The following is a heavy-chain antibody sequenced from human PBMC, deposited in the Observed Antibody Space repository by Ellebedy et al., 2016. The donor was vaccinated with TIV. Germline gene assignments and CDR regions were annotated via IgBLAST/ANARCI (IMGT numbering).Heavy chain of an antibody. CDR3: ARGGYCSGGSCPFQH. D-gene: IGHD2-15*01. J-gene: IGHJ1*01. CDR1: GGSVSSGSYY. Sequence: SETLSLTXTVSGGSVSSGSYYWSWIRQPPGKGLEWIGYIYYSGSTNYNPSLKSRVTISVDTSKNQFSLKLSSVTAADTAVYYCARGGYCSGGSCPFQHWGQGTLVTVSS. CDR2: IYYSGST. V-gene: IGHV4-61*01.